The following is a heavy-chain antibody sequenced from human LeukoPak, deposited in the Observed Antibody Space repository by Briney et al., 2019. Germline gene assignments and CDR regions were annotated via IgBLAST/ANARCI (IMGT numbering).Heavy chain of an antibody. CDR1: GFTFSSYA. V-gene: IGHV3-23*01. D-gene: IGHD3-10*01. CDR2: ISGSGGTT. J-gene: IGHJ5*02. CDR3: VRAHHPGGWFDP. Sequence: PGGSLRLSCAASGFTFSSYAMSWVRQAPGKGLEWVSAISGSGGTTYYADSVKGRFTISRDNAKNSLFLQMNSLTADDTAVHYCVRAHHPGGWFDPWGQGTLVTVSS.